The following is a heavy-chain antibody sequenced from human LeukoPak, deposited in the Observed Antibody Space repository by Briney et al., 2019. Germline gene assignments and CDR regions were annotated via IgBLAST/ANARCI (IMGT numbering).Heavy chain of an antibody. CDR3: AKSMRGYYRFDY. CDR2: ISGSGGSA. Sequence: GGSLRLSCAASRFTFSNYAMSWVRQAPGKGLEWVSVISGSGGSAYYADSVKGRFTVSRDNSKNTLLLQMKSLRAEDTALYYCAKSMRGYYRFDYWGQGTLVTVSS. D-gene: IGHD3-3*01. CDR1: RFTFSNYA. V-gene: IGHV3-23*01. J-gene: IGHJ4*02.